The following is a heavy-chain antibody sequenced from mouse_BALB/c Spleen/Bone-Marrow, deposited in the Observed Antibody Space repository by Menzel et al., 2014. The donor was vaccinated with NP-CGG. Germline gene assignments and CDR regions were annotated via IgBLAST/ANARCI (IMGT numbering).Heavy chain of an antibody. V-gene: IGHV5-17*02. D-gene: IGHD1-1*01. CDR1: GFTFSSFG. J-gene: IGHJ2*01. CDR3: ARRYYGSSFSYFDY. Sequence: EVKLVESGGGLVQPGGSRKLSCAASGFTFSSFGMHWVRQAPEKGLEWAAYISSGSSTIYYADTVKGRFTISRDNPKNTLFLQMTSLRSEDTAMYYCARRYYGSSFSYFDYWGQGTTLTVSS. CDR2: ISSGSSTI.